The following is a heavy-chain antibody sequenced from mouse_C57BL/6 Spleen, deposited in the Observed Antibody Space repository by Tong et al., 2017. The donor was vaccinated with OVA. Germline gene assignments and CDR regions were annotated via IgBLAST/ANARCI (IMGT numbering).Heavy chain of an antibody. CDR1: GYTFSSYW. J-gene: IGHJ2*01. CDR2: ILPGSGST. V-gene: IGHV1-9*01. D-gene: IGHD2-10*02. Sequence: VQLQQSGAELMKPGASVKISCKATGYTFSSYWIEWVKQRPGHGLEWIGEILPGSGSTNYNEKFKGKATFTADTSSNTAYMQLSSLTSEDFAVYYCARREYGNGIFDYWGQGTTLTVSS. CDR3: ARREYGNGIFDY.